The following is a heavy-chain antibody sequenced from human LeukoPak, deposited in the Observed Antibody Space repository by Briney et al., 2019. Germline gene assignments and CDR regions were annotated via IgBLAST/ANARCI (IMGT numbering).Heavy chain of an antibody. D-gene: IGHD4-17*01. CDR2: IFPGGSES. CDR3: ARFSVQNYGVGPDY. V-gene: IGHV5-51*01. Sequence: GESLKISCEGSGYTFTSYRIGWVRQVLGKGLEWMGVIFPGGSESRYSPSFQGQVTFSADKSIGTAYLQWNSLEASDTAIYYCARFSVQNYGVGPDYWGQGTQVTVSS. J-gene: IGHJ4*02. CDR1: GYTFTSYR.